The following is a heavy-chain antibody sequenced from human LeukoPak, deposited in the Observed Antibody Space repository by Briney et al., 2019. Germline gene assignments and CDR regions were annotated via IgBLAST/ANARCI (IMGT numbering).Heavy chain of an antibody. CDR2: MFNRGKT. V-gene: IGHV4-59*01. J-gene: IGHJ4*02. CDR3: ARGIESYGDYGY. CDR1: GGFISCSL. Sequence: SETLSPTCTVSGGFISCSLWCLLRAPPGEGLELVAFMFNRGKTNYNPSLQSRVNISIDTSKNQFSLKLSSLTAADTAIYYCARGIESYGDYGYWGQGILVTVSS. D-gene: IGHD4-17*01.